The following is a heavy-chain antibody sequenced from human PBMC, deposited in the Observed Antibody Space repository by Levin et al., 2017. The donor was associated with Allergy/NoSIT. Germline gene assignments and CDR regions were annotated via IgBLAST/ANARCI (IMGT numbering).Heavy chain of an antibody. CDR2: IYYSGST. V-gene: IGHV4-31*03. J-gene: IGHJ4*02. CDR3: ARARAPHYYGSGRYQYYFDY. CDR1: GGSISSGGYY. Sequence: SQTLSLTCTVSGGSISSGGYYWSWIRQHPGKGLEWIGYIYYSGSTYYNPSLKSRVTISVDTSKNQFSLKLSSVTAADTAVYYCARARAPHYYGSGRYQYYFDYWGQGTLVTVSS. D-gene: IGHD3-10*01.